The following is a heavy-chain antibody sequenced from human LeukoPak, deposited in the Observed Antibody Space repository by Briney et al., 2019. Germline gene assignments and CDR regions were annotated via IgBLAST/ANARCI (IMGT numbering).Heavy chain of an antibody. V-gene: IGHV1-18*04. CDR2: ISAYNGNT. CDR3: AREAGLGYYDSSGYYNAEYFQH. CDR1: GYTFTGYY. Sequence: GASVKVSCKASGYTFTGYYMHWVRQAPGQGLEWMGWISAYNGNTNYAQKLQGRVAMTTDTSTSTAYMELRSLRSDDTAVYYCAREAGLGYYDSSGYYNAEYFQHWGQGTLVTVSS. J-gene: IGHJ1*01. D-gene: IGHD3-22*01.